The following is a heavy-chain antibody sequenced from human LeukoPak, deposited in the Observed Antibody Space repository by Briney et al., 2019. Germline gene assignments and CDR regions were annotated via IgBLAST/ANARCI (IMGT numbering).Heavy chain of an antibody. J-gene: IGHJ4*02. CDR2: FDPEDGET. D-gene: IGHD4-17*01. V-gene: IGHV1-24*01. CDR1: GYTLTELS. Sequence: ASVTVSFTVSGYTLTELSMHWVRQAPGKGLEWMGGFDPEDGETIYAQKFQGRVTMTEDTSTDTAYMELSSLRSEDTAVYYCATSIYYGDYYFDYWGQGTLVTVSS. CDR3: ATSIYYGDYYFDY.